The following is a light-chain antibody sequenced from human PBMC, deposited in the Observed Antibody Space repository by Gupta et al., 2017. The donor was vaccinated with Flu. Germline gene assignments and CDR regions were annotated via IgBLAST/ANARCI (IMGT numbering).Light chain of an antibody. CDR2: EVS. Sequence: QSALPQPASASGSPGQPITFPGTGTSSAVGGYNYVSWYQQHPGKAPNLMIYEVSNRPSGVSNRFSGSKSGNTASLTISGLQAEDEADYYCSSYTSSSTLFGGGTKLTVL. V-gene: IGLV2-14*01. CDR3: SSYTSSSTL. J-gene: IGLJ3*02. CDR1: SSAVGGYNY.